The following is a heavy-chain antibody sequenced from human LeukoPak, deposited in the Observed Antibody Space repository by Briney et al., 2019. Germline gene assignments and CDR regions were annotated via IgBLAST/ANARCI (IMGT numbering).Heavy chain of an antibody. CDR3: ARDRIAVAVADY. D-gene: IGHD6-19*01. V-gene: IGHV4-39*07. CDR2: INHSGST. CDR1: GGSLNNSDYY. J-gene: IGHJ4*02. Sequence: PSETLSLTCTVSGGSLNNSDYYWDWIRQPPGKGLEWIGEINHSGSTNYNPSLKSRVTISVDTSKNQFSLKLSSVTAADTAVYYCARDRIAVAVADYWGQGTLVTVSS.